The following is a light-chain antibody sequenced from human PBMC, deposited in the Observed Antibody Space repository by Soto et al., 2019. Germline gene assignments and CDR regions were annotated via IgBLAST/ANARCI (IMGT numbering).Light chain of an antibody. CDR1: SSNIGAGYD. CDR2: AKT. J-gene: IGLJ3*02. CDR3: QSYDSSLGGWV. V-gene: IGLV1-40*01. Sequence: QSVLTQPPTVSGAPGQRVAISCTGGSSNIGAGYDVHWYQQFPGTAHRLLIYAKTKRPSGVSDRFSGSTSGTSASLAVTGLQAEDEDDYPCQSYDSSLGGWVFGGGTKLTVL.